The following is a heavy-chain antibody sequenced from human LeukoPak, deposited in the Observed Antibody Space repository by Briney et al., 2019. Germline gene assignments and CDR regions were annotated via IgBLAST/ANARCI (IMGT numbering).Heavy chain of an antibody. D-gene: IGHD3-10*01. CDR1: GFTFSSYT. CDR3: ARGSHQDYFGSMTYLFDY. Sequence: GGSLRLSCAASGFTFSSYTIHWVRQAPGKGLEWVTLISHDGRNKNYADSVKGRFTISRDNSKKTLYLEVNSLRPEDTAVYYCARGSHQDYFGSMTYLFDYWGQEILVTVSS. J-gene: IGHJ4*02. CDR2: ISHDGRNK. V-gene: IGHV3-30*04.